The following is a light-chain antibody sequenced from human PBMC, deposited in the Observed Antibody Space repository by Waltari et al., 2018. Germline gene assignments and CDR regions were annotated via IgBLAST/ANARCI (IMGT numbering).Light chain of an antibody. CDR2: GSR. Sequence: QSVLTQPPSVSGAPGQRVTISCTGSSSNIGAGYDGHWYQQLPGSAPKPLINGSRKRPSGGPGRFSGSKSGTSASLAITGLQAEDEADYYCQSYDRSLSGGYVFGTGTRVIVL. CDR1: SSNIGAGYD. CDR3: QSYDRSLSGGYV. J-gene: IGLJ1*01. V-gene: IGLV1-40*01.